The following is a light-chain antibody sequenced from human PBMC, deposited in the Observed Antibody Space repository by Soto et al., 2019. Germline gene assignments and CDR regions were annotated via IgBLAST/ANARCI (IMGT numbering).Light chain of an antibody. CDR1: SSDVGGYNY. V-gene: IGLV2-14*01. Sequence: QSALTQPASVSGSPGQSITISCTGTSSDVGGYNYVSWYKQHPGKVPKLMIYDVSNRPSGVSNRFSGSKSGNTASLTISGLQAEDEADYYCSSYTSSSTLYVFGTGTKVTVL. J-gene: IGLJ1*01. CDR2: DVS. CDR3: SSYTSSSTLYV.